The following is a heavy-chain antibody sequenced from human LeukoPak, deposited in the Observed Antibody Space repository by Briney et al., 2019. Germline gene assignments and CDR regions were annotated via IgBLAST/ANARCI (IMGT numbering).Heavy chain of an antibody. Sequence: GSSVTVSCKASGGTFSSYAISWVRQAPGQGLEWMGGIIPIFGTANYAQKFQGRVTITADESTSTAYMELSSLRSEDTAVYYCASYSSGWYLLDYWGQGTLVTVSS. CDR2: IIPIFGTA. V-gene: IGHV1-69*01. CDR1: GGTFSSYA. J-gene: IGHJ4*02. D-gene: IGHD6-19*01. CDR3: ASYSSGWYLLDY.